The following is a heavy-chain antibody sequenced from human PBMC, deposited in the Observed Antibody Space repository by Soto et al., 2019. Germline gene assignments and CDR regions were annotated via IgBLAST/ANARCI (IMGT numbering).Heavy chain of an antibody. CDR2: ISYTGAT. D-gene: IGHD6-6*01. CDR1: GGSISRGAYF. CDR3: ARQRMAARPYFDY. Sequence: SETLSLTCSVSGGSISRGAYFWTWIRQFPGKGLEWIAYISYTGATYYNPSLKSRVTILADTSKNQFSLKLSSVTAADTAVYYCARQRMAARPYFDYWGQGTLVTVSS. V-gene: IGHV4-31*03. J-gene: IGHJ4*02.